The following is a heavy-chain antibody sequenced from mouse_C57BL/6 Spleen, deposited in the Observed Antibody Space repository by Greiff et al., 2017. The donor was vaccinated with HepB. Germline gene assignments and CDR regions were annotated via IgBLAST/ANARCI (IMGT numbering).Heavy chain of an antibody. CDR1: GYTFTSYW. D-gene: IGHD2-3*01. CDR3: ARLYDVFAMDY. V-gene: IGHV1-64*01. Sequence: QVQLQQPGAELVKPGASVKLSCKASGYTFTSYWMHWVKQRPGQGLEWIGMIHPNSGSTKYNEKFKSKATLTVDKSSSTAYMQLSSLTSEDSAVYYCARLYDVFAMDYWGQGTSVTVSS. CDR2: IHPNSGST. J-gene: IGHJ4*01.